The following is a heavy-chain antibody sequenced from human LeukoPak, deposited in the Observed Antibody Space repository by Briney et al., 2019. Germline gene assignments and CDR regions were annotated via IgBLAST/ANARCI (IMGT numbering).Heavy chain of an antibody. J-gene: IGHJ6*03. Sequence: GASVKVSCKASGYTFTRYGIYWVRQAPGRGLEWMGWISGYNGNTKYAQKFQGRVSVTTDTSTSTAYMELRSLRSDDTAVYYCARAEGVVVAAHIDVWGKGTTVIVSS. D-gene: IGHD2-15*01. CDR3: ARAEGVVVAAHIDV. CDR2: ISGYNGNT. CDR1: GYTFTRYG. V-gene: IGHV1-18*01.